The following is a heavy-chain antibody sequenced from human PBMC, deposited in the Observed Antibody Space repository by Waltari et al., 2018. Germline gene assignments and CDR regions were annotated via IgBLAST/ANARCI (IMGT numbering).Heavy chain of an antibody. CDR3: ARALNAYYYDSSGYSLDY. V-gene: IGHV1-8*01. Sequence: QVQLVQSGAEVKKPGASVKVSCKASGYTFTSYDINGVSKTTGQGLEWMGWMNPNSGNTGYAQKFQGRVTMTRNTSISTAYMELSSLRSEDTAVYYCARALNAYYYDSSGYSLDYWGQGTLVTVSS. J-gene: IGHJ4*02. CDR2: MNPNSGNT. CDR1: GYTFTSYD. D-gene: IGHD3-22*01.